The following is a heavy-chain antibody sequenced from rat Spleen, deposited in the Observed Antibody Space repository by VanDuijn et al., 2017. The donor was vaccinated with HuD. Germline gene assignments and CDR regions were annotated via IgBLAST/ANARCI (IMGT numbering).Heavy chain of an antibody. V-gene: IGHV5S23*01. D-gene: IGHD1-1*01. J-gene: IGHJ2*01. CDR2: SSPSGGSP. CDR1: GFTFSNYD. CDR3: ARHPDYSNYFDY. Sequence: EVQLVESGGGLVQPGRSLKLSCAASGFTFSNYDMAWVRQAPTKGLEWVASSSPSGGSPYYRDSVKGRFTVSRDNAKSTLYLQMDSLRSEDTATYYCARHPDYSNYFDYWGQGVMVTVSS.